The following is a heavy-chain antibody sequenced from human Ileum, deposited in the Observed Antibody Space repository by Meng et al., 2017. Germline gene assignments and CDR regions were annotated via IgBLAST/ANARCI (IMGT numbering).Heavy chain of an antibody. Sequence: SETLSLTCTVSGDSIISSSYYWAWIRQPPGKGLDWIGNIYYTGTTYYKPSLKSRVTISFDTSKNQLSLMLTSMTAADTAVYFCARGTFPPGSTWYYFDNWGQGTLVTVSS. D-gene: IGHD6-13*01. CDR1: GDSIISSSYY. V-gene: IGHV4-39*07. J-gene: IGHJ4*02. CDR2: IYYTGTT. CDR3: ARGTFPPGSTWYYFDN.